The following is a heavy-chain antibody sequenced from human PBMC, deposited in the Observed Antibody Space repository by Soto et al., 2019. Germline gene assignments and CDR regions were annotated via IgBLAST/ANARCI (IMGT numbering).Heavy chain of an antibody. J-gene: IGHJ3*02. V-gene: IGHV3-23*01. D-gene: IGHD6-19*01. CDR2: SSGSGGST. Sequence: EVQRFESGGGLVQPWGSLRLSCAGSGFTFSSYVMNCVRQAPGKGLEWVSTSSGSGGSTYYADSVEGRFTFSRDIPKDSLHLLMTSLRAEDTVVYYCRKGVSNGWYDAFDIWGQGTMVSVSS. CDR1: GFTFSSYV. CDR3: RKGVSNGWYDAFDI.